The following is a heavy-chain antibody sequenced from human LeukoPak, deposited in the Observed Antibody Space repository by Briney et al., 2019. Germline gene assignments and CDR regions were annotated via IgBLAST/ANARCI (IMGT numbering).Heavy chain of an antibody. D-gene: IGHD6-13*01. CDR3: ARYTGSSWYSHYYFDY. CDR1: GGSISSSSYY. Sequence: SSETLSLTCTVSGGSISSSSYYWGWIRQPPGKGLEWIGSIYYSGSTYYNPSLKSRVTISVDTSKNQFSLKLSSVTAADTAVFYCARYTGSSWYSHYYFDYWGQGTLVTVSS. CDR2: IYYSGST. J-gene: IGHJ4*02. V-gene: IGHV4-39*07.